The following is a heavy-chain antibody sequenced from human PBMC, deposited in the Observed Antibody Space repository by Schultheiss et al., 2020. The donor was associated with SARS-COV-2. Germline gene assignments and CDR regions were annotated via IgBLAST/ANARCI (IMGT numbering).Heavy chain of an antibody. Sequence: GGSLRLSCAASGFTFSSYAMHWVRQAPGKGLEWVSGISWNSGSIGYADSVKGRFTISRDNAKNSLYLQMNSLRAEDTALYYCARGGSVDYYYYYMDVWGKGTTVTVSS. V-gene: IGHV3-9*01. CDR2: ISWNSGSI. CDR3: ARGGSVDYYYYYMDV. CDR1: GFTFSSYA. D-gene: IGHD3-16*01. J-gene: IGHJ6*03.